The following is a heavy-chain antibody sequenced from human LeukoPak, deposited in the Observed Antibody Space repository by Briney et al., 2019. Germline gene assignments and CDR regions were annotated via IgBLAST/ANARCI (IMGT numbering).Heavy chain of an antibody. CDR3: AKGRYNDNVSDGSDI. CDR1: GFTFSSYG. CDR2: ISTSGGRT. Sequence: RPGGSLRLSCAASGFTFSSYGMHWVRQAPGKGLQWVSAISTSGGRTYYADSVKGRFTISRDNSKNTLYLQMNGLRGEDTAVYYCAKGRYNDNVSDGSDIWGRGTMVTVSS. D-gene: IGHD5-18*01. V-gene: IGHV3-23*01. J-gene: IGHJ3*02.